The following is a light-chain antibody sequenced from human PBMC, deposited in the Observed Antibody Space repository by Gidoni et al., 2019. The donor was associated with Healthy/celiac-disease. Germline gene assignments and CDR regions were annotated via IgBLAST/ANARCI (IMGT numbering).Light chain of an antibody. Sequence: QSALTQPASLSRSPGQSITISRTGTSSDVGGYNYVSWYQQHPGKAPKLMIYEVSNRPSGVPDRFSGSKSGNTASLTISGLQAEDEADYYCSSYTSSSTVVFGGGTKLTVL. CDR1: SSDVGGYNY. CDR2: EVS. V-gene: IGLV2-14*01. J-gene: IGLJ2*01. CDR3: SSYTSSSTVV.